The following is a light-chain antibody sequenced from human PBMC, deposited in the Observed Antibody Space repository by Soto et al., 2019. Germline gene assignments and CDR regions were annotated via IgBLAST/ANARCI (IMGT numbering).Light chain of an antibody. CDR3: TSSAGSNTFVL. CDR1: SSDIGGYNF. J-gene: IGLJ2*01. V-gene: IGLV2-8*01. Sequence: QSVLTQPPSASGSPGQSVTISCTGTSSDIGGYNFVSWYQQHPGKAPKVMIYEVSKRPSGVPDRFSGSKPGNTASLTVSGLQAEDEADYYCTSSAGSNTFVLFGGGTKLTVL. CDR2: EVS.